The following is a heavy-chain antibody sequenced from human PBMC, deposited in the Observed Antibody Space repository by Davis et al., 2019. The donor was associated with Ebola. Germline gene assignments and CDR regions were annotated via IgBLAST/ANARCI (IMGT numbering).Heavy chain of an antibody. CDR2: IYYSGST. V-gene: IGHV4-39*01. D-gene: IGHD3-22*01. Sequence: SETLSLTCTVSGGSISSSSYYWGWIRQPPGKGLEWIGSIYYSGSTYYNPSLKSRVTISVDTSKNQFSLKLSSVTAADTAVYYCAIGPTYYYDSSGYKTRNWFDPWGQGTLVTVSS. J-gene: IGHJ5*02. CDR3: AIGPTYYYDSSGYKTRNWFDP. CDR1: GGSISSSSYY.